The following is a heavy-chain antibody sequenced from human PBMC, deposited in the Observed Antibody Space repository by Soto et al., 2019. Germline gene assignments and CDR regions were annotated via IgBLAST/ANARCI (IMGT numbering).Heavy chain of an antibody. CDR2: INPSGGST. V-gene: IGHV1-46*03. CDR3: ARGLSNDFWSGPDAFDI. CDR1: GYTFTSYY. Sequence: VASVKVSCKASGYTFTSYYMHWVRQAPGQGLEWMGIINPSGGSTSYAQKFQGRVTMTRDTSTSTVYMELSSLRSEDTAVYYCARGLSNDFWSGPDAFDIWGQGTMVTVSS. D-gene: IGHD3-3*01. J-gene: IGHJ3*02.